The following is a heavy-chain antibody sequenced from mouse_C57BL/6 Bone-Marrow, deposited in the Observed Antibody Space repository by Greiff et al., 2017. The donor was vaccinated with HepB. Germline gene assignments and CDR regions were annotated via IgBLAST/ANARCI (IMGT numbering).Heavy chain of an antibody. J-gene: IGHJ3*01. V-gene: IGHV5-6*01. CDR3: ARQCIYYGNSWFAY. CDR2: ISSGGSYT. CDR1: GFTFSSYG. Sequence: VQLKQSGGDLVKPGGSLKLSCAASGFTFSSYGMSWVRQTPDKRLEWVATISSGGSYTYYPDSVKGRFTISRDNAKNTLYLQMSNLKSEDTAMYYCARQCIYYGNSWFAYWGQGTLVTVSA. D-gene: IGHD2-1*01.